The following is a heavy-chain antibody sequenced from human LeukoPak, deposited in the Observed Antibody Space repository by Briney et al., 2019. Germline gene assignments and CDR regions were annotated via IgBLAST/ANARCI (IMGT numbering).Heavy chain of an antibody. CDR3: ARERYFDWSSDNWFDP. V-gene: IGHV1-2*02. CDR1: RYTFTGYY. CDR2: INPNSGVT. Sequence: ASVKVSCKASRYTFTGYYMHWVRQAPGQGLEWMGWINPNSGVTDYAQNFQGRVTMTRDTSISTAYVELSRLRSDDTAVYYCARERYFDWSSDNWFDPWGQGTLVTVSS. D-gene: IGHD3-9*01. J-gene: IGHJ5*02.